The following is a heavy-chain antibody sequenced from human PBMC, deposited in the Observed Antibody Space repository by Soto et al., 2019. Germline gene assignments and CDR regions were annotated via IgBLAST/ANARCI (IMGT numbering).Heavy chain of an antibody. Sequence: GGSLRLSCAASGFTFSSYWMSWVRQAPGKGLEWVANIKEDGSEKYYVDSVKGRFTISRDNAKNSLYLQMNSLRAEDTALYYCAKAQEPYYFDSWGQGTLVTVSS. J-gene: IGHJ4*02. CDR2: IKEDGSEK. D-gene: IGHD1-1*01. CDR3: AKAQEPYYFDS. CDR1: GFTFSSYW. V-gene: IGHV3-7*05.